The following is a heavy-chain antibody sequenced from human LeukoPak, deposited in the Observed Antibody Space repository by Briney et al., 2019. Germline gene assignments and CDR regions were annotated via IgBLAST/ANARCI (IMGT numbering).Heavy chain of an antibody. V-gene: IGHV3-53*04. Sequence: PGGSLRLSCAASGFTVSINYMSWVRQAPGKGLEWVSVIYSGGSTYYADSVKGRFTISRHNSKNTLYLQMNSLRAEDTAVYYCAIYTYYYDSSGYYNFDYWGQGTLVTVSS. CDR3: AIYTYYYDSSGYYNFDY. CDR2: IYSGGST. CDR1: GFTVSINY. J-gene: IGHJ4*02. D-gene: IGHD3-22*01.